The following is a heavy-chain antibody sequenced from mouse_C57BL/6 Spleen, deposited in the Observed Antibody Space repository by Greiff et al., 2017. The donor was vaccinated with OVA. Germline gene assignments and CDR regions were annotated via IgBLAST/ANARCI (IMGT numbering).Heavy chain of an antibody. Sequence: EVHLVEYGGGLVKPGGSLKLSCAASGFTFSDYGMHWVRQAPEKGLEWVAYISSGSSTIYYADTVTGRFTIFRDNAKNTLFLQMTSLRSEDTAMYYCARGRLPLEGAMDYWGQGTSVTVSS. CDR3: ARGRLPLEGAMDY. D-gene: IGHD2-2*01. J-gene: IGHJ4*01. CDR2: ISSGSSTI. CDR1: GFTFSDYG. V-gene: IGHV5-17*01.